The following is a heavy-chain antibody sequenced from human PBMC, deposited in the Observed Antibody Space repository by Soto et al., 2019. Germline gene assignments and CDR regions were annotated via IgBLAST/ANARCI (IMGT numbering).Heavy chain of an antibody. CDR2: IYYSGST. CDR3: ARDGIAAAGTSQFHYYYGMDV. D-gene: IGHD6-13*01. CDR1: GGSISSGGYY. Sequence: LSLTCTVSGGSISSGGYYWSWIRQHPGKGLEWIGYIYYSGSTYYNPSLKSRVTISVDTSKNQFSLKLSSVTAAGTAVYYCARDGIAAAGTSQFHYYYGMDVWGQGTTVTVSS. V-gene: IGHV4-31*03. J-gene: IGHJ6*02.